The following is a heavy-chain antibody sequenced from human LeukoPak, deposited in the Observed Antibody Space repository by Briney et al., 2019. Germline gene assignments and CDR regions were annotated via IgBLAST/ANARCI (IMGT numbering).Heavy chain of an antibody. CDR3: ANLQRSGGGTFDY. CDR2: ILSGYVT. V-gene: IGHV3-23*01. D-gene: IGHD4-23*01. CDR1: GFTFSNYG. J-gene: IGHJ4*02. Sequence: GGSLRLSCAASGFTFSNYGMSWVRQAPGKGLEWVSAILSGYVTYYADSVKGRFAISRDSSTNTLYLQMDSLRAEDTAVYYCANLQRSGGGTFDYWGQGTLVTVSS.